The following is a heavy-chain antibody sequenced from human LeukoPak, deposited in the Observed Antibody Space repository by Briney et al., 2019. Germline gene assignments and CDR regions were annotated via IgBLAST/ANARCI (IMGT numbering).Heavy chain of an antibody. CDR1: GYSFTTYW. Sequence: RGESLKISCKGSGYSFTTYWIGWVRQMPGKGLEWTGRIDPSDSYTNYSPSFQGHVTISVDKSISTAYLQWSSLKASDTAMYYCARQGGFYDNRGYNDAFDIWGQGTVVTVSS. V-gene: IGHV5-10-1*01. CDR2: IDPSDSYT. J-gene: IGHJ3*02. D-gene: IGHD3-22*01. CDR3: ARQGGFYDNRGYNDAFDI.